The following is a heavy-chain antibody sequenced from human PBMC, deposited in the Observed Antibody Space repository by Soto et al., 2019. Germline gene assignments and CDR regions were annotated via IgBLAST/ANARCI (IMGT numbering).Heavy chain of an antibody. D-gene: IGHD2-2*01. CDR3: ARRSTAAANFDY. CDR1: GGSFSGYY. CDR2: INHGGST. J-gene: IGHJ4*02. Sequence: PSETLSLTCAVYGGSFSGYYWSWIRQPPGKGLEWIGEINHGGSTNYNPSLKSRVTISVDTSKNQFSLKLSSVTAADTAVYYCARRSTAAANFDYWGQGTLVTVSS. V-gene: IGHV4-34*01.